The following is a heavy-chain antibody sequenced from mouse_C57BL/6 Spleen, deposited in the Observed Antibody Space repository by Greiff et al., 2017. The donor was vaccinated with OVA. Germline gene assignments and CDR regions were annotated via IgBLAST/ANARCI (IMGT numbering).Heavy chain of an antibody. V-gene: IGHV1-26*01. CDR1: GYTFTDYY. J-gene: IGHJ1*03. Sequence: EVQLQQSGPELVKPGASVKISCKASGYTFTDYYMNWVKQSHGKSLEWIGDINPNNGGTSYNQKFKGKATLTVDKSSSTAYMELRSLTSDDSAVYYCAREDPITTVVAPAFDVGGTGTTVTVSS. D-gene: IGHD1-1*01. CDR3: AREDPITTVVAPAFDV. CDR2: INPNNGGT.